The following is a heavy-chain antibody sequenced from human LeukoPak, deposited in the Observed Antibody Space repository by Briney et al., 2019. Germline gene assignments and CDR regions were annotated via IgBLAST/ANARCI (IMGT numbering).Heavy chain of an antibody. CDR2: IRQDGIEK. Sequence: GGSLRLPCAASRLTFSSFWMTCVPQAPGEGLEWVANIRQDGIEKDYVDTVGGRFTTSRDNAKKSLFLQMNSLRAEEKAVYYCARDVRGDGFDIWGQGTMVTVSS. J-gene: IGHJ3*02. V-gene: IGHV3-7*04. CDR1: RLTFSSFW. D-gene: IGHD3-10*02. CDR3: ARDVRGDGFDI.